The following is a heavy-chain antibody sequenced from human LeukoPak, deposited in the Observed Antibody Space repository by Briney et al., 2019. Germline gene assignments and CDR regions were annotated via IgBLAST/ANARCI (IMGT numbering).Heavy chain of an antibody. CDR2: FDPEDGET. V-gene: IGHV1-24*01. J-gene: IGHJ6*03. Sequence: ASVKVSCKASGYTFNTYDINWVRQAPGKGLEWMGGFDPEDGETIYAQKSQGRVTMTEDTSTDTAYMELSSLRSEDTAVYYCATARRGIAARGDYYYYMDVWGKGTTVTVSS. CDR1: GYTFNTYD. CDR3: ATARRGIAARGDYYYYMDV. D-gene: IGHD6-6*01.